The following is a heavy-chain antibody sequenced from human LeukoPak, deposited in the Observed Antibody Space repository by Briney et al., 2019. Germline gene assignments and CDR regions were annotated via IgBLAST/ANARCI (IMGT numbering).Heavy chain of an antibody. D-gene: IGHD3-10*01. CDR2: ISSSSNTI. CDR3: AGAMVRASGMDV. Sequence: GGSLRLSCAPSGFTFSTYTMNWVRQAPGKGLEWVSSISSSSNTIYYADSVNGRFTISRDNAKNSLYLQMNSLRDEDTAVYYCAGAMVRASGMDVWGQGTTVTVSS. CDR1: GFTFSTYT. J-gene: IGHJ6*02. V-gene: IGHV3-48*02.